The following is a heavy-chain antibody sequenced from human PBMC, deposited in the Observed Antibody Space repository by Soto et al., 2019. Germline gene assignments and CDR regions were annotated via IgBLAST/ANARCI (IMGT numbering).Heavy chain of an antibody. CDR3: VRWNGFGDR. D-gene: IGHD1-1*01. J-gene: IGHJ5*02. CDR2: FSGGGGGT. CDR1: GFIISDYG. Sequence: EVQLLESGGVLVQPGGSLRLSCAVSGFIISDYGVTWVRQAPGKGLEWVSGFSGGGGGTFYADSVKGRFTISRDDPKNTAYLQMNSLGAEDTAVYYCVRWNGFGDRWGQGTLVTVSS. V-gene: IGHV3-23*01.